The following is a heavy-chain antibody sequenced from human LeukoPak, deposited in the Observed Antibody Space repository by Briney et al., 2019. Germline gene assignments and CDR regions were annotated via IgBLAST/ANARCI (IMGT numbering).Heavy chain of an antibody. D-gene: IGHD1-7*01. CDR2: IWYDGSNK. CDR1: GFTFSSYG. CDR3: ARDWELTRDY. Sequence: GGSLRLSCAASGFTFSSYGMHWVRQAPGKGLEWVAIIWYDGSNKYYADSVKGRFTISRDNSKNTLYLQMNSLRAEDTAVYYCARDWELTRDYWGRGTLVTVSS. J-gene: IGHJ4*02. V-gene: IGHV3-33*01.